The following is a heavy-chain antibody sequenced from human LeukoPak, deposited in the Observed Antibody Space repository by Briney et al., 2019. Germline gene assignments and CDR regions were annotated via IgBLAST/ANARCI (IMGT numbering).Heavy chain of an antibody. D-gene: IGHD3-16*01. CDR1: TFTFRSYW. V-gene: IGHV3-74*01. CDR2: ISGDASST. CDR3: ATGGGTFDYVWQSYSDDAFDV. J-gene: IGHJ3*01. Sequence: GGSLRLSCAASTFTFRSYWMHWVRQAPVKGLVWVSRISGDASSTNYADSVKGRFTISRDNAKRTLYLDMNSVRAEDTAVYYCATGGGTFDYVWQSYSDDAFDVWGQGTMVTVSS.